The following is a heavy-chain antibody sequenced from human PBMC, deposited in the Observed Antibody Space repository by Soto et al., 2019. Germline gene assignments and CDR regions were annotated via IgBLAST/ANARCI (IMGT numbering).Heavy chain of an antibody. CDR2: ISYDGSNK. V-gene: IGHV3-30-3*01. Sequence: QVQLVESGGGVVQPGRSLRLSCAASGCTFSSYAMHWVRQAPGKGLEWVAVISYDGSNKYYADSVKGRFTISRDNSKKTLYLQMNSLRAEDTAVYYFARVAVEMATIHVFDYWGQGHLVTFSS. D-gene: IGHD5-12*01. CDR3: ARVAVEMATIHVFDY. CDR1: GCTFSSYA. J-gene: IGHJ4*02.